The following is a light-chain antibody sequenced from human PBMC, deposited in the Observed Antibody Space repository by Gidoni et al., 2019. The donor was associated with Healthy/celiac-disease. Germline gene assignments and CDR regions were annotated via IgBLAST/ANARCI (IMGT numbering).Light chain of an antibody. CDR3: MQGTHWPPYT. CDR1: QSLVHSDGNTY. V-gene: IGKV2-30*02. J-gene: IGKJ2*01. Sequence: DVVMTQSPLSLPVTLGQPASISCRSSQSLVHSDGNTYLNWFQQRPGQSPRRIIYKVSNRDSGVPDRFSGSGSGTDFTLKISRVEAEDVGVYYCMQGTHWPPYTFXXXTKLEIK. CDR2: KVS.